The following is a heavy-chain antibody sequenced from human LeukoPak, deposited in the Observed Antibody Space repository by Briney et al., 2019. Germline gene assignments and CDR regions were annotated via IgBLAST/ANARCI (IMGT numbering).Heavy chain of an antibody. V-gene: IGHV3-7*01. CDR1: GFTFSNNW. CDR3: ARWAAPASI. CDR2: IKQDGSET. J-gene: IGHJ3*02. D-gene: IGHD6-13*01. Sequence: PGGSLRLSCAASGFTFSNNWMSWVRQAPGKGLEWVANIKQDGSETYYVDSVKGRFTISRDNAKNSLYLQMNSLRAEDTAVYYCARWAAPASIWGQGTMVTVSS.